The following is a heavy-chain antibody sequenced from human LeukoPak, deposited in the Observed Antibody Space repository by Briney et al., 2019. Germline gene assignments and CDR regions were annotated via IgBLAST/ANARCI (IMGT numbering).Heavy chain of an antibody. Sequence: PPETLSLTCAVSGYSISSGYYWGWIRQPPGKGLEWIGSIYHSGNTNYNPSLKSRVTISVDTSKNQFSLKLSSVTAADTAVYYCARGTSIYYDSSGPPTTFDYWGQGTLVTVSS. CDR2: IYHSGNT. D-gene: IGHD3-22*01. J-gene: IGHJ4*02. CDR3: ARGTSIYYDSSGPPTTFDY. CDR1: GYSISSGYY. V-gene: IGHV4-38-2*01.